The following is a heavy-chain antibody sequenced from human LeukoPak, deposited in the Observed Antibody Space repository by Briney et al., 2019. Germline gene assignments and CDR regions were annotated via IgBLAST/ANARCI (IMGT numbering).Heavy chain of an antibody. D-gene: IGHD6-6*01. CDR3: ARDRQGDYMDV. J-gene: IGHJ6*03. CDR2: IKQDGSEK. V-gene: IGHV3-7*01. CDR1: GFILKSYW. Sequence: GGSLRLSCAASGFILKSYWMGWVRQAPGKGLEWVANIKQDGSEKNYVDSVKGRFIISRDNTKKSLYLQMNGLRAEDTAVYYCARDRQGDYMDVWGKGTTVAVSS.